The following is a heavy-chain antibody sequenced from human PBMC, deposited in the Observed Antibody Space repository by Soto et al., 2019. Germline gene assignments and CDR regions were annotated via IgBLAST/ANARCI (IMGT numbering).Heavy chain of an antibody. V-gene: IGHV3-23*01. CDR1: GFTFSSYA. Sequence: GGSLRLSCAASGFTFSSYAMSWVRQAPGKGLEWVSAISGSGGSTYYADSVKGRFTISRDNSKNTLYLQMNSLRAEDTAVYYCANLFLYYYDSSGYYPWGQGTLVTVSS. CDR3: ANLFLYYYDSSGYYP. CDR2: ISGSGGST. J-gene: IGHJ5*02. D-gene: IGHD3-22*01.